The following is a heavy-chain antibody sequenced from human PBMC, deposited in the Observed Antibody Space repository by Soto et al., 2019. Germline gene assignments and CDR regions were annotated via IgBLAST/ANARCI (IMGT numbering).Heavy chain of an antibody. Sequence: GGSLRLSCAASGFTFSSYAMHWVRQAPGKGLEWVAVISYDGSNKYYADSVKGRFTISRDNSKNTLYLQMNSLRAEDTAVYYCARDRIVVVPAAMARWFDPWGQGTLVTVSS. CDR1: GFTFSSYA. CDR3: ARDRIVVVPAAMARWFDP. D-gene: IGHD2-2*01. CDR2: ISYDGSNK. J-gene: IGHJ5*02. V-gene: IGHV3-30-3*01.